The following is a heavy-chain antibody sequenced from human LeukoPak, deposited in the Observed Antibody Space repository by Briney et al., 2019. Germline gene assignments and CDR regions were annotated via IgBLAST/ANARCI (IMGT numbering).Heavy chain of an antibody. D-gene: IGHD1-20*01. J-gene: IGHJ6*02. CDR1: GGSISSYY. CDR3: ARLPDNWNDGEDYYYYGMDV. V-gene: IGHV4-59*08. CDR2: IYYSGST. Sequence: SETLSLTCTVSGGSISSYYWSWIRQPPGKGLEEIGYIYYSGSTNYNPSLKSRVTISVDTSKNQFSLKLSSVTAADTAVYYCARLPDNWNDGEDYYYYGMDVWGQGTTVTVSS.